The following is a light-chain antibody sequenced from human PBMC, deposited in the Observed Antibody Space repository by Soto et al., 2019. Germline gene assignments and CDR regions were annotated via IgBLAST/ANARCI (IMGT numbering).Light chain of an antibody. CDR1: SSKIGAGYD. CDR2: GHS. V-gene: IGLV1-40*01. Sequence: QSVLTQPPSVSGAARQRVTSSCTGSSSKIGAGYDVHWYQQLPGTAPKLIIYGHSNRPSGVPDRFSGSKSGTSASLAITGLQAEDEADYYCQSYDSSLSRVFGGGTKLTVL. J-gene: IGLJ2*01. CDR3: QSYDSSLSRV.